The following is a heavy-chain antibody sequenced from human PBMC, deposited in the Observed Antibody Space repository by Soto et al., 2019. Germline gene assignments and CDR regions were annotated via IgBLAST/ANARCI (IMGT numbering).Heavy chain of an antibody. D-gene: IGHD3-9*01. CDR3: ARRDWSGSTSHFYFDY. Sequence: QVQLQESGPGLVQPSGTLSLTCAVSGGSIISSNWWNWVRQPPGKGLEWIGEIYHSGSTYYKPSRKSRVAMSVETSKHQFSLKLTSATAADTAVYYCARRDWSGSTSHFYFDYWGQGVLVTVSS. CDR1: GGSIISSNW. J-gene: IGHJ4*02. V-gene: IGHV4-4*02. CDR2: IYHSGST.